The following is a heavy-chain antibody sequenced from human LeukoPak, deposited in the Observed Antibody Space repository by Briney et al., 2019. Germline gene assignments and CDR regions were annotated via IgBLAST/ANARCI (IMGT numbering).Heavy chain of an antibody. D-gene: IGHD5-18*01. CDR1: GFTFSDYY. CDR2: ISSSGSTI. CDR3: ARDEAGYSYIFDY. V-gene: IGHV3-11*01. Sequence: GGSLRLSCAASGFTFSDYYMSWIRQAPGKGLEWVSYISSSGSTIYYADSVKGRFTISRDNAKNPLYLQMNSLRAEDTAVYYCARDEAGYSYIFDYWGQGTLVTVSS. J-gene: IGHJ4*02.